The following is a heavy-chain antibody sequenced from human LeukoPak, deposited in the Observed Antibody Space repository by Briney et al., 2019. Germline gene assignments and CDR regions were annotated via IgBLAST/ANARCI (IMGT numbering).Heavy chain of an antibody. D-gene: IGHD1-1*01. J-gene: IGHJ4*02. CDR3: ARARRDWNPPVWYFDY. CDR1: GFTFSSYA. V-gene: IGHV3-23*01. Sequence: GGSLRLSCAASGFTFSSYAMSWVRQAPGKGLEWVSAISGSGGTTYYADSVKGRFTTSRDNSKNTLYLQMNSLGAEDTAVYYCARARRDWNPPVWYFDYWGQGTLVTVSS. CDR2: ISGSGGTT.